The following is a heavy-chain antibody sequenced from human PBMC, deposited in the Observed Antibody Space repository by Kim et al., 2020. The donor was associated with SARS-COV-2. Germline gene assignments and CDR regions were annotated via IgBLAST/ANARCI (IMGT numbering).Heavy chain of an antibody. D-gene: IGHD6-13*01. V-gene: IGHV4-31*02. Sequence: LTSRVTLSVDTSKNQFSLRLSSVTAADTAVYYCASAPGIAAAPRRDWFDPWGQGTLVTVSS. J-gene: IGHJ5*02. CDR3: ASAPGIAAAPRRDWFDP.